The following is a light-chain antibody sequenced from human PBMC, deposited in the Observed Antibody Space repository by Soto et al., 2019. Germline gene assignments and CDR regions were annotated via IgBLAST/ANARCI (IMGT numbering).Light chain of an antibody. CDR2: GAS. Sequence: EIVLTQSPGTLSLSPGERTTLSCRASQSVSSSYLAWYQPKPGQAPRLLIYGASSRATGIPDRFSGSGSGTGFTLTISRLEPEDFAVYYCQQYGSSPSTFGQGTKLEIK. CDR1: QSVSSSY. J-gene: IGKJ2*01. V-gene: IGKV3-20*01. CDR3: QQYGSSPST.